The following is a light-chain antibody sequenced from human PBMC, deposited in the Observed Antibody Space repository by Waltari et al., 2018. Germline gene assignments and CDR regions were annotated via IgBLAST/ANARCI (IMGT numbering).Light chain of an antibody. J-gene: IGKJ1*01. CDR3: HQHYTTPWT. V-gene: IGKV4-1*01. Sequence: DIAMTQSPDSLAASLGERATSNGKSSRSVFYTDNNKNSLTGDQQKPGQPPQLLISWASTRESGVPDRFIGSGSGTDFTLTISSLQAEDVAVYYCHQHYTTPWTFGQGTLVEL. CDR1: RSVFYTDNNKNS. CDR2: WAS.